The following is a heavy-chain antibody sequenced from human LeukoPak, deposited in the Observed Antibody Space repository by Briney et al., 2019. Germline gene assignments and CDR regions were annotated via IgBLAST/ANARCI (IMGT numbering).Heavy chain of an antibody. Sequence: SETLSLTCAVYGGSFSGYYWSWIRQPPGKGLEWIGEINHSGSTNYNPSLKSRVTISVDTSKNQFSLKLSSVTAADTAVYYCARVVSRDSIDHWGQGTLVTVSS. CDR2: INHSGST. V-gene: IGHV4-34*01. D-gene: IGHD2-21*02. CDR1: GGSFSGYY. J-gene: IGHJ4*02. CDR3: ARVVSRDSIDH.